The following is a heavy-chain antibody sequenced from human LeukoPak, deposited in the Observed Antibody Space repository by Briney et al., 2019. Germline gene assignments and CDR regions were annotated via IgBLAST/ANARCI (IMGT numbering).Heavy chain of an antibody. CDR3: ARGHLVAVIRVHFDY. D-gene: IGHD3-22*01. CDR1: GGSFSGYY. J-gene: IGHJ4*02. Sequence: SETLSLTCAVYGGSFSGYYWSWIRQPPGKGLEWIGEINHSGSTNYNPSLKSRVTISVDTSMNQFSLKLSSVTAADTAVYYCARGHLVAVIRVHFDYWGQGTLVTVSS. V-gene: IGHV4-34*01. CDR2: INHSGST.